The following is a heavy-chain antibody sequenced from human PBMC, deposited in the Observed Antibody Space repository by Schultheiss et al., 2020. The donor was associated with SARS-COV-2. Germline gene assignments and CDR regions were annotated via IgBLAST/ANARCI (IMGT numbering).Heavy chain of an antibody. J-gene: IGHJ3*02. D-gene: IGHD4-17*01. CDR2: IYTSGST. Sequence: SETLSLTCTVSGGSISSSTYYWGWIRQPPGKGLEWIGRIYTSGSTNYNPSLKSRVTISVDTSKNQFSLKLSSVTAADTAVYYCASWYGEDAFDIWGQGTMVTVSS. CDR3: ASWYGEDAFDI. V-gene: IGHV4-61*05. CDR1: GGSISSSTYY.